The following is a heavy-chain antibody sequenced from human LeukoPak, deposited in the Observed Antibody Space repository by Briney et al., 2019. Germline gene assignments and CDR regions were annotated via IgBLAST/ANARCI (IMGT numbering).Heavy chain of an antibody. J-gene: IGHJ4*02. D-gene: IGHD3-10*01. Sequence: ASVKVSCKASGYTFTSYGISWVRQAPGQGLEWMGWISAYNGNTNYAQKLQGRVTMTTDTSTSTAYMELRSLRSDDTAVYYCARDPRGRRSSYSELVGDYWGQGTLVTVSS. CDR2: ISAYNGNT. CDR1: GYTFTSYG. CDR3: ARDPRGRRSSYSELVGDY. V-gene: IGHV1-18*01.